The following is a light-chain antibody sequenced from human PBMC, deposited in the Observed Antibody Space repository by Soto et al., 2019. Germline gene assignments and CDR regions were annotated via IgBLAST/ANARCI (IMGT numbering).Light chain of an antibody. J-gene: IGKJ4*01. CDR2: GAS. CDR1: QNINSN. CDR3: QQYSNWPPVT. V-gene: IGKV3D-15*01. Sequence: EIVMTQSPATLSVSPGDRATLSCRASQNINSNLAWYQQKPGQAPRLLIYGASTRATGIPARFSGSGSGTEFTLAISSLQSEDFAVYYCQQYSNWPPVTFGGGTKADIK.